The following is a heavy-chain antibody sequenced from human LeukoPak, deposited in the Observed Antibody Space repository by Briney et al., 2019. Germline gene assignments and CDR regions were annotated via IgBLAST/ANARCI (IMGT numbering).Heavy chain of an antibody. Sequence: GGSLRLSCAASGFTFSRYEMTWVRQAPGKGLEWISYISSSSNIIRYADSVKGRFTISRDNAKNSLYLQMNSLRAEDTAVYYCVRSDYLYFDYWGQGTPVTVSS. CDR1: GFTFSRYE. CDR2: ISSSSNII. V-gene: IGHV3-48*03. CDR3: VRSDYLYFDY. J-gene: IGHJ4*02. D-gene: IGHD3-16*01.